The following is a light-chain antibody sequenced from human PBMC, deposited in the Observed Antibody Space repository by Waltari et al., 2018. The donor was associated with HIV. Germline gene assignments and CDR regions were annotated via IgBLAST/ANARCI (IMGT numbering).Light chain of an antibody. Sequence: SSELTQDSAVSVAFGQTIRTTCHGDNPRNYFASWYQRWPGQAPLLVSYGAGNRPSGIPDRFSGSSSGNTASLTITGAQAEDEADYFCNSRDYSGRRYVFGPGTRVSVL. CDR1: NPRNYF. CDR3: NSRDYSGRRYV. J-gene: IGLJ1*01. V-gene: IGLV3-19*01. CDR2: GAG.